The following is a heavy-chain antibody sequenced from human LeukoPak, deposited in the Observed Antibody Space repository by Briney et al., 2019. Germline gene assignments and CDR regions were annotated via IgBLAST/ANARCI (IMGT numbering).Heavy chain of an antibody. V-gene: IGHV1-24*01. CDR1: GYTLTQLS. J-gene: IGHJ4*02. Sequence: ASVKVSCKVSGYTLTQLSMHWVRQAPGTGLEWMGGFDPEDGETIYAQKFHGRVAMTEDTSTDTAYMELSSLKSDDTAVYYCATDRGYWGQGTLVTVSS. CDR2: FDPEDGET. CDR3: ATDRGY.